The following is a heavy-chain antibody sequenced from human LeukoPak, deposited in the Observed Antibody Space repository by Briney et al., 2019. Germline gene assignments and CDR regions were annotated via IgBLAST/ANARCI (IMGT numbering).Heavy chain of an antibody. CDR1: GGSFSGYY. V-gene: IGHV4-34*01. CDR3: ARGRGDYVCEDLDY. D-gene: IGHD4-17*01. J-gene: IGHJ4*02. Sequence: PSETLSLTCAVYGGSFSGYYWSWIRQPPGKGLEWIGEINHSGSTNYNPSLKSRVTISVDTSKNQFSLKLSSVTAADTAVYYCARGRGDYVCEDLDYWGQGTLVTVSS. CDR2: INHSGST.